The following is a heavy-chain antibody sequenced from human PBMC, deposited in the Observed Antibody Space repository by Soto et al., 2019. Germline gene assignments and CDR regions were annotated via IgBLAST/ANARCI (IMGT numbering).Heavy chain of an antibody. CDR2: IKQDGSEK. D-gene: IGHD6-19*01. V-gene: IGHV3-7*01. J-gene: IGHJ4*02. CDR3: ARVRTTIAVAGRYFDY. CDR1: GFTFISYW. Sequence: SGGSLRLSCAASGFTFISYWMSWVRQATGKGLEWVTNIKQDGSEKYYVDSVKGRFTISRDNAKNSLYLQMNSLRAEDTAVYYCARVRTTIAVAGRYFDYWGQGTLVTVSS.